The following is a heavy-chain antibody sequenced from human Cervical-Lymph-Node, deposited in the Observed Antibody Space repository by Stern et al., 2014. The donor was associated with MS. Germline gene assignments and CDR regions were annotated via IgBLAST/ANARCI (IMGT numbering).Heavy chain of an antibody. D-gene: IGHD3-22*01. Sequence: VQLVQSGAEVKKPGSSVKVSCKASGGTFSSYAISWVRQAPGQGLEWMGGIIPIFGTANYAQKFQGRVTITADESTSTAYMELSSLRSEDTAVYYCASERGANYYDSSGYYLYYWGQGTLVTVSS. CDR1: GGTFSSYA. CDR2: IIPIFGTA. J-gene: IGHJ4*02. V-gene: IGHV1-69*01. CDR3: ASERGANYYDSSGYYLYY.